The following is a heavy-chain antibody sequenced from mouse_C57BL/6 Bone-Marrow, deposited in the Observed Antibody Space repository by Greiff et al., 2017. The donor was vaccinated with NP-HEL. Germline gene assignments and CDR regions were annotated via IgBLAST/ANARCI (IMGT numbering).Heavy chain of an antibody. J-gene: IGHJ1*03. V-gene: IGHV14-4*01. CDR3: TTPYDYDGYFDV. CDR2: IDPENGDT. D-gene: IGHD2-4*01. Sequence: VQLQQSGAELVRPGASVKLSCTASGFNIKDDYMHWVKQRPEQGLEWIGWIDPENGDTEYASKFQGKATITADTSSNTAYLQLSSLTSEDTAVYYCTTPYDYDGYFDVWGTGTTVTVSA. CDR1: GFNIKDDY.